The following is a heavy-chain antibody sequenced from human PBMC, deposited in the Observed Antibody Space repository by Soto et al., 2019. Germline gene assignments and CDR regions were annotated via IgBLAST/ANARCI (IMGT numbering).Heavy chain of an antibody. D-gene: IGHD2-15*01. CDR2: IDPSDSYT. Sequence: ESLKISCKGSGYSFTSYWISWVRQMPGKGLEWMGRIDPSDSYTNYSPSFQGHVTISADKSISTAYLQWSSLKASDTAMYYCARHKGAATAYYYYGMDVWGQGTTVTV. J-gene: IGHJ6*02. CDR1: GYSFTSYW. CDR3: ARHKGAATAYYYYGMDV. V-gene: IGHV5-10-1*01.